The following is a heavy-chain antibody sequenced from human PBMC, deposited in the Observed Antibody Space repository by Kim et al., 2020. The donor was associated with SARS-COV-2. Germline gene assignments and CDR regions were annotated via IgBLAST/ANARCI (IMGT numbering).Heavy chain of an antibody. Sequence: SETLSLTCAVSGGSISSSNWWSWVRQPPGKGLEWIGEIYHSGSTNYNPSLKSRVTISVDKSKNQFSLKLSSVTAADTAVYYCARDGGSNYYDSSGYRFGDYWGQGTLVTVSS. V-gene: IGHV4-4*02. CDR2: IYHSGST. CDR3: ARDGGSNYYDSSGYRFGDY. D-gene: IGHD3-22*01. J-gene: IGHJ4*02. CDR1: GGSISSSNW.